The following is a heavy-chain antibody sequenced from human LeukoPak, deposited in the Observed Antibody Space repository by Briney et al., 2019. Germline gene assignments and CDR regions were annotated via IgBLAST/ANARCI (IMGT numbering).Heavy chain of an antibody. CDR2: IYYSGST. Sequence: SETLSLTCTVSGGSISSYYWSWIRQPAGKGLECIAYIYYSGSTSYNPSLKSRVTISLDTSKNQLSLKLNSVTAADTAVYYCARLGSASWYFDLWGRGSLVTVSS. CDR3: ARLGSASWYFDL. CDR1: GGSISSYY. D-gene: IGHD3-10*01. V-gene: IGHV4-59*01. J-gene: IGHJ2*01.